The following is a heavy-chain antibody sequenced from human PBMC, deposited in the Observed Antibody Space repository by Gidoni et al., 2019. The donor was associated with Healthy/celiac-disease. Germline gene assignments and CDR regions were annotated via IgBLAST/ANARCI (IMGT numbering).Heavy chain of an antibody. CDR1: GGSISSSNW. CDR3: ARAGPSGYYGYFDY. CDR2: IYHSGST. Sequence: QVQLQESGPGLVKPSGTLLLTRAVSGGSISSSNWWSWVRQPPGKGLEWMGEIYHSGSTNYNPSLKSRVTISVDKSKNQFSLKLSSVTAADTAVYYCARAGPSGYYGYFDYWGQGTLVTVSS. J-gene: IGHJ4*02. D-gene: IGHD3-22*01. V-gene: IGHV4-4*02.